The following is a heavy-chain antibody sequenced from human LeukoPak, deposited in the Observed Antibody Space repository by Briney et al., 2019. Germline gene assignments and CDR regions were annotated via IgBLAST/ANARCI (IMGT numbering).Heavy chain of an antibody. V-gene: IGHV4-39*01. D-gene: IGHD2-15*01. CDR3: ARWGPYCSGGSCYEDDAFDI. CDR1: GGSISSSSHY. CDR2: IYYSGST. Sequence: SETLSLTCTVSGGSISSSSHYWGWIRQPPGMGLEWIGNIYYSGSTHYNPSLRSRVTISVDTSKNRFFLKLSSVTAADTAVYYCARWGPYCSGGSCYEDDAFDIWGQGTMVTVSS. J-gene: IGHJ3*02.